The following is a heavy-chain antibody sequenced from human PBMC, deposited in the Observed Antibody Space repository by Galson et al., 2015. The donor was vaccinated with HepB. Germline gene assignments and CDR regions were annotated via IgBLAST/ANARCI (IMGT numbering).Heavy chain of an antibody. V-gene: IGHV4-39*01. J-gene: IGHJ6*02. CDR3: ALSIAARPGPWGTMDV. Sequence: SETLSLTCTVSGGSISRDGYYWGWIRQPPGRGLEWIGSIYYSGSTFYNPSLKSRVTMSVDTSKNQFSLQLSSVTAADTAVYYYALSIAARPGPWGTMDVWGQGTTGSVSS. CDR2: IYYSGST. D-gene: IGHD6-6*01. CDR1: GGSISRDGYY.